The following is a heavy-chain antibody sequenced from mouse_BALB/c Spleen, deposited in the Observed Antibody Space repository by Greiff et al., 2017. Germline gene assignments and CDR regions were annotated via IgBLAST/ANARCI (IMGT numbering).Heavy chain of an antibody. CDR1: GFTFSSFG. Sequence: EVQRVESGGGLVQPGGSRKLSCAASGFTFSSFGMHWVRQAPEKGLEWVAYISSGSSTIYYADTVKGRFTISRDNPKNTLFLQMTSLRSEDTAMYYCARRGRGYYYAMDYWGQGTSVTVSS. CDR2: ISSGSSTI. J-gene: IGHJ4*01. CDR3: ARRGRGYYYAMDY. D-gene: IGHD3-2*02. V-gene: IGHV5-17*02.